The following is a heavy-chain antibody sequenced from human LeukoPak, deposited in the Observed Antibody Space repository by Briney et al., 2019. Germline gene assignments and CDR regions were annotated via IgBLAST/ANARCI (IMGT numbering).Heavy chain of an antibody. Sequence: GGSLRLSCAASGFTFSSYGMHWVRQAPGKGLEWVAVIWYDGSNKYYADSVKGRFTISRDNSKNTLYLQTNSLRAEDTAVYYCARDRHGDYSFDYWGQGTLVTVSS. CDR3: ARDRHGDYSFDY. V-gene: IGHV3-33*01. CDR2: IWYDGSNK. CDR1: GFTFSSYG. D-gene: IGHD4-17*01. J-gene: IGHJ4*02.